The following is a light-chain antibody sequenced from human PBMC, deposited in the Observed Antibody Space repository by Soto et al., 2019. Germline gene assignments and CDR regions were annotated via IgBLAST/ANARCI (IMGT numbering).Light chain of an antibody. Sequence: QSALTQPASVSGSPGQSITIPCTGSSSDIGLYTFVSWYQQHPVKAPKLLIYDVSYRPSGISDRFSGSKSGNTASLTISGLQPEDEADYYCSSYGATSTLFGGGTKLTVL. CDR1: SSDIGLYTF. CDR3: SSYGATSTL. J-gene: IGLJ2*01. V-gene: IGLV2-14*03. CDR2: DVS.